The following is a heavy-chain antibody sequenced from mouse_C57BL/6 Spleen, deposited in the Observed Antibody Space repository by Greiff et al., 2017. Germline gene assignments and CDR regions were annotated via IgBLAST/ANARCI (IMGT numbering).Heavy chain of an antibody. CDR3: ARVYGYDANYYAMDY. D-gene: IGHD2-2*01. V-gene: IGHV1-53*01. CDR1: GYTFTSYW. CDR2: INPRNGGT. Sequence: QVQLQQPGTELVKPGASVKLSCKASGYTFTSYWMHWVQQRPGQGLAWIGNINPRNGGTNYNEKFKSKATLTVDKSSSTAYMQLSSLTSEDSAVYYCARVYGYDANYYAMDYWGQGTSVTVSA. J-gene: IGHJ4*01.